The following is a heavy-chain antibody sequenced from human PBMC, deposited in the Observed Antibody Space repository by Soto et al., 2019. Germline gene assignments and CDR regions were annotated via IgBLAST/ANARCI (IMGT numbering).Heavy chain of an antibody. J-gene: IGHJ6*03. CDR2: IIDTENI. V-gene: IGHV4-34*12. CDR1: GGSFSGYQ. D-gene: IGHD3-10*01. Sequence: QVQLQQWGAGLLKPSETLSLTCAVYGGSFSGYQWTWIRQTPGKGLEWIGEIIDTENINYKPSLKSRVAIFIDTPKKQISLKLSSVTAADTAVYYSASGLIVWFGELSRRGGYYYYMDVWGKGTTVTVSS. CDR3: ASGLIVWFGELSRRGGYYYYMDV.